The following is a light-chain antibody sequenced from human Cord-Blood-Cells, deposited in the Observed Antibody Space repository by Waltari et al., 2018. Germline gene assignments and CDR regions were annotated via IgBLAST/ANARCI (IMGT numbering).Light chain of an antibody. CDR3: SSYTSSSGYV. J-gene: IGLJ1*01. Sequence: QSALTQPASVSGSPGQSITISCTGTSSDVGGYNYVSWYQQHPGKAPKLMIYEVSNRPSGFSKRVSGSKSGNTASLTISGLQAEDEADYYCSSYTSSSGYVFGTGTKVTVL. V-gene: IGLV2-14*01. CDR1: SSDVGGYNY. CDR2: EVS.